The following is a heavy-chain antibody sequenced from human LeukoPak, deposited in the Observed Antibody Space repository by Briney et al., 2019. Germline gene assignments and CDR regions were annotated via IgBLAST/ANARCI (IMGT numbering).Heavy chain of an antibody. Sequence: GGSLRLSCAASGFTFSGYWMHWVRHAPGKGLVWVSRINGDGTGTTHADSAKGRFTISRDNAKNTLYLQMNSLRVEDTAVYYCARGGLTGAFDIWGQGTMVTASS. CDR2: INGDGTGT. J-gene: IGHJ3*02. CDR1: GFTFSGYW. V-gene: IGHV3-74*01. CDR3: ARGGLTGAFDI. D-gene: IGHD5-12*01.